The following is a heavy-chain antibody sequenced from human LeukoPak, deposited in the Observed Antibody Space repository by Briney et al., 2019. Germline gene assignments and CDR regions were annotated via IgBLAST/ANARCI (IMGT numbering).Heavy chain of an antibody. D-gene: IGHD5-12*01. CDR1: GFTFSSYA. J-gene: IGHJ4*02. Sequence: GGSLRLSCAASGFTFSSYAMSWVRQAPGKGLEWVSIISGSGGTTYYADSVKGRFTISRDNSKNTLYLQMNSLRAEDTAVYYSATGSGQGYSAYDWESKSFYCWGQGTLVTVSS. CDR2: ISGSGGTT. CDR3: ATGSGQGYSAYDWESKSFYC. V-gene: IGHV3-23*01.